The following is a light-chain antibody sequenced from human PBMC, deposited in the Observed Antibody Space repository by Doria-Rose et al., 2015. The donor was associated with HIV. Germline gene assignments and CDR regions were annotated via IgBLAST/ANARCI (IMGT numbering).Light chain of an antibody. V-gene: IGLV8-61*01. CDR2: NTY. CDR3: VLYMGSGIWM. CDR1: SGPVTGAYY. J-gene: IGLJ3*02. Sequence: QTVVTQEPSSSVSLGGTVTLTCGLTSGPVTGAYYPSWHQQTPGQAPRTLIYNTYSLSSGVSDRFSGSILGNRAALTISEAQADDESDYYCVLYMGSGIWMFGGGTKLTVL.